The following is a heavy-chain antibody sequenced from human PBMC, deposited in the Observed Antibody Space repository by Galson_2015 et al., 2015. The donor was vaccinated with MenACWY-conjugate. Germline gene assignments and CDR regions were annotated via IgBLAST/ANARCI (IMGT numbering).Heavy chain of an antibody. CDR1: GFTFSTYA. CDR3: TRGGLTGIFDY. Sequence: SLRLSCAASGFTFSTYAIHWVRQAPGKGLEWVAVISDDGSKKYYADSVKGRFTISRDNSKNTLFLQMNSLRVEDTAVYYCTRGGLTGIFDYWGQGSLVTASS. V-gene: IGHV3-30*04. D-gene: IGHD7-27*01. J-gene: IGHJ4*02. CDR2: ISDDGSKK.